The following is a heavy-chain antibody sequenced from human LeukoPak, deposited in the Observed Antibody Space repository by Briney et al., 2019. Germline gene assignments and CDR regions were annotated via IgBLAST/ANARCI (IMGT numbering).Heavy chain of an antibody. CDR2: IYYSGST. D-gene: IGHD3-3*01. V-gene: IGHV4-39*01. J-gene: IGHJ5*02. CDR1: GGSISSSSYY. Sequence: PSETLSLTCTVSGGSISSSSYYWGWIRQPPGKGLEWIGSIYYSGSTYYNPSLKSRVTISVDTSKNQFSLKLSSVTAADTAVYYCARHVGPELRFLEWVRGPNWFDPWGQGTLVTVSS. CDR3: ARHVGPELRFLEWVRGPNWFDP.